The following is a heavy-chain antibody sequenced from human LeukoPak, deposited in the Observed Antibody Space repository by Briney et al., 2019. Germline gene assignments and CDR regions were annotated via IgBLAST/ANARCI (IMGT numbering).Heavy chain of an antibody. J-gene: IGHJ4*02. CDR1: GYTFTGYY. D-gene: IGHD1-26*01. CDR3: ARVGLEGSTCDF. V-gene: IGHV1-2*02. CDR2: INPNSGGT. Sequence: ASVKVSCKASGYTFTGYYMHWVRQAPGQGLEWMGWINPNSGGTKYAQKFQGRVTLTRDTSISTAYMELSSLRSDDTAVYYCARVGLEGSTCDFWGQGTLVTVSS.